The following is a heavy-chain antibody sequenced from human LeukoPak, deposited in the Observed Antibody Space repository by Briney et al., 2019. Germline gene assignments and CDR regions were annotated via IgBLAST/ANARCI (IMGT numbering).Heavy chain of an antibody. CDR1: GYTFTGYY. CDR2: INPNSGGT. V-gene: IGHV1-2*02. D-gene: IGHD2-2*01. Sequence: ASVKVSCKASGYTFTGYYMHWVRQAPGQGLEWMGWINPNSGGTNYAQKFQGRVTMTRDTSISTAYMELSRLRSDDTAVYYCARDRTYCSSTSCYETEVTPVPDYWGQGTLVTVSS. J-gene: IGHJ4*02. CDR3: ARDRTYCSSTSCYETEVTPVPDY.